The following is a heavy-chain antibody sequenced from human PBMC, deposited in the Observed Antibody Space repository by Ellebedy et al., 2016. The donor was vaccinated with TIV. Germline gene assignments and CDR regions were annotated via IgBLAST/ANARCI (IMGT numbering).Heavy chain of an antibody. CDR1: GFSFSDYG. V-gene: IGHV3-23*01. CDR3: VRERGMVSIRDGFDI. CDR2: ISKSGDSP. J-gene: IGHJ3*02. D-gene: IGHD5-24*01. Sequence: GESLKISCAASGFSFSDYGMNWVRQAPGRGLEWVSVISKSGDSPYFADSVKGRFTISRDNSKNTLYLQMSNLRAEDTAVYYCVRERGMVSIRDGFDIWGQGTMVTVS.